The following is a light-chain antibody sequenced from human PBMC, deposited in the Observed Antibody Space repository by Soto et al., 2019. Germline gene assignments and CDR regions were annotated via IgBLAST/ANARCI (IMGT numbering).Light chain of an antibody. J-gene: IGKJ2*01. V-gene: IGKV3-20*01. CDR2: GAS. CDR3: QQDCSSPPYT. Sequence: EIVLTQSPGTLSLSPGERATLSCRASQSVSSSYLAWYQQKPVQAPRLLIYGASRRATGIPDRFSGSGSGTDCTLSISRLEPEDFAVYYGQQDCSSPPYTFGQGTKLEIK. CDR1: QSVSSSY.